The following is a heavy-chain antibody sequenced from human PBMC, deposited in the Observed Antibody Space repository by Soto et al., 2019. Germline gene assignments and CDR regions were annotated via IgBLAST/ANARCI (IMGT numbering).Heavy chain of an antibody. Sequence: ASETLSLTCTVSGGSITSGDYYWSWIRQPPGKRLEWIGYIFHSGGTYFNPSLKSRVTISVDTSKNQFSLKLSSVTAADTAVYYCARRNWGGYFDYWGKGTVVTVSS. D-gene: IGHD3-16*01. CDR1: GGSITSGDYY. CDR2: IFHSGGT. J-gene: IGHJ4*02. CDR3: ARRNWGGYFDY. V-gene: IGHV4-30-4*01.